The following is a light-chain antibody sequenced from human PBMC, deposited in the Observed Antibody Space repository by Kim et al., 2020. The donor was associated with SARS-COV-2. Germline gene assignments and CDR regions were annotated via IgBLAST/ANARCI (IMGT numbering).Light chain of an antibody. CDR1: NIGSKS. CDR3: QVCDSGVV. Sequence: VSVAPGKTARITCGGNNIGSKSVHWYQQKPGQAPVLVIYYDSDRLSGIPERFSGSNSGNTATLTISRVEAGDEADYYCQVCDSGVVFGGGTQLTVL. V-gene: IGLV3-21*04. CDR2: YDS. J-gene: IGLJ2*01.